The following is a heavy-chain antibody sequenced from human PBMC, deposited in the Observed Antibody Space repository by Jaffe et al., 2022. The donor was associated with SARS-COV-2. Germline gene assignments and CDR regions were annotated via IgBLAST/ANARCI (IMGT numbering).Heavy chain of an antibody. J-gene: IGHJ4*02. Sequence: EVQLVQSGAEVKRPGDSLKISCKGSGNSFTSHWIGWVRQMPGKGPEWMGMIYPDDSDTRYSPSFQGQVTISADNSIETAYLQWSSLEASDTAMYYCGRRGSSGYDYFDSWGQGTLVTVSS. CDR3: GRRGSSGYDYFDS. CDR2: IYPDDSDT. D-gene: IGHD5-12*01. CDR1: GNSFTSHW. V-gene: IGHV5-51*01.